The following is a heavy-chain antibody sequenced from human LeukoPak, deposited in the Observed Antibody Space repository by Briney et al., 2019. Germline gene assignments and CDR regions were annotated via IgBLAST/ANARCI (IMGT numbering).Heavy chain of an antibody. CDR2: ISGSGGST. CDR3: XXCIWGAAMGKIFDY. J-gene: IGHJ4*02. Sequence: PGGSLRLSCAASGFTFSSYAMSWVRQAPGKGLEWVSAISGSGGSTYYADSVKGRFTISRDNSKNTLYLQMNSLRAEDTAVYYCXXCIWGAAMGKIFDYWGQGTLVTVSS. CDR1: GFTFSSYA. V-gene: IGHV3-23*01. D-gene: IGHD3-16*01.